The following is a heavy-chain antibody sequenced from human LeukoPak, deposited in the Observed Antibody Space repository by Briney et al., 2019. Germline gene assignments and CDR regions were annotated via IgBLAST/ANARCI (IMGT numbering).Heavy chain of an antibody. CDR3: ARGPTFITIAAAEAYYYYYMDV. CDR1: GFTFSSYA. J-gene: IGHJ6*03. D-gene: IGHD6-13*01. Sequence: GGSLRLSCAASGFTFSSYAMSWVRQAPGKGLEWVSVIYSGASTYYADSVKGRFTISRDNFKNTLYLQMNSLRAEDTAVYYCARGPTFITIAAAEAYYYYYMDVWGKGTTVTVSS. V-gene: IGHV3-66*01. CDR2: IYSGAST.